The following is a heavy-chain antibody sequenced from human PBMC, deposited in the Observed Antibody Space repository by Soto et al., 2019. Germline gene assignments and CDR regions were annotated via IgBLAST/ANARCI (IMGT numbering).Heavy chain of an antibody. J-gene: IGHJ4*02. CDR3: ATLGGNLGAFDY. Sequence: VQLVESGGGLVKPGGSLRLSCAASGFTFSNAWMSWVRQAPGKGLEWVGRIKSRADGGTADHAAPVKGRFAISRDDSKNTLYLQMNSLKTEDTAVYYCATLGGNLGAFDYWVQGTLVTVSS. CDR2: IKSRADGGTA. V-gene: IGHV3-15*01. D-gene: IGHD3-16*01. CDR1: GFTFSNAW.